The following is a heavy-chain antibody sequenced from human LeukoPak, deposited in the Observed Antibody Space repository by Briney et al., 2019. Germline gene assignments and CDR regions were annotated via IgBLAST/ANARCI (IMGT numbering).Heavy chain of an antibody. J-gene: IGHJ6*02. CDR1: GFTFSSYA. D-gene: IGHD2-2*01. V-gene: IGHV3-23*01. Sequence: PGGSLRLSCAASGFTFSSYAMSWVRQAPGKGLEWVSAISGSGGSTYYADSVKGRFTISRDNSKNTLYLQMNSLRAEDTAVYYCVKYQPNIVVVPAAMKGGPGSSTPPQNYYYYYGMDVWGQGTLVTVSS. CDR2: ISGSGGST. CDR3: VKYQPNIVVVPAAMKGGPGSSTPPQNYYYYYGMDV.